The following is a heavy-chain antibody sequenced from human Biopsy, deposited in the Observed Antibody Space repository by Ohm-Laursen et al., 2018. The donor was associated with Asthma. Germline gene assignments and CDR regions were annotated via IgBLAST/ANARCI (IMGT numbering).Heavy chain of an antibody. J-gene: IGHJ4*02. Sequence: PSETLSLTCTVSGGSISSSSYYWGWIRQPPGKGLEWIGSIYYSGSTYYNPSLKSRVTIFVDTSKNLFFLKLSSVTAADMAVYYCARRITIFGVVAYFDYWGQGTLVTVSS. CDR2: IYYSGST. V-gene: IGHV4-39*01. CDR1: GGSISSSSYY. D-gene: IGHD3-3*01. CDR3: ARRITIFGVVAYFDY.